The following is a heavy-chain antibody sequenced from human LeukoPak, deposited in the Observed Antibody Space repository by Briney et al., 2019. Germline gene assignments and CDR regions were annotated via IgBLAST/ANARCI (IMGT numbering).Heavy chain of an antibody. CDR2: TFHGGIT. V-gene: IGHV4-38-2*01. D-gene: IGHD6-19*01. CDR1: GYSISNGYY. CDR3: ARRVAGTIDY. J-gene: IGHJ4*02. Sequence: SETLSLTCSVSGYSISNGYYWGWIRQPPGKGLEWIGSTFHGGITYCKPSLRSRVTISVDTSKNQFSLNLSSVTAADTAVYYCARRVAGTIDYWGQGTLVTVSS.